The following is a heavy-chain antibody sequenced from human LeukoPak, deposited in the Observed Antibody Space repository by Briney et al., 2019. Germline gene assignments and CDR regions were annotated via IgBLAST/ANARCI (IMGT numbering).Heavy chain of an antibody. D-gene: IGHD2-8*01. CDR2: ISGSGGGT. Sequence: GSLRLSCAASGFTFSSYAMGWVRQAPGKGLEWVSGISGSGGGTYNADSVKGRFTISRDNSKNTLYLQMNSLRAEDTAVYYCAKNGVNYWYFDLWGRGTLVTVSS. V-gene: IGHV3-23*01. CDR1: GFTFSSYA. CDR3: AKNGVNYWYFDL. J-gene: IGHJ2*01.